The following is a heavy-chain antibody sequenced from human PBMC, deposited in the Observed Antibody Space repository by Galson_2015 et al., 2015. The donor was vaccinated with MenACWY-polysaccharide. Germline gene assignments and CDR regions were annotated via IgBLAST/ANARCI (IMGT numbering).Heavy chain of an antibody. CDR1: GYTFTTYE. D-gene: IGHD1-1*01. V-gene: IGHV1-8*01. CDR2: MNPDSVNT. CDR3: VRDPVPWTPSGPDH. J-gene: IGHJ4*02. Sequence: SVKVSCKASGYTFTTYEINWVRQATGQGLEWMGWMNPDSVNTGFAQKFQGRVTITRNISINTAYMELSSLRSEDAAVYYCVRDPVPWTPSGPDHWGQGTLVPV.